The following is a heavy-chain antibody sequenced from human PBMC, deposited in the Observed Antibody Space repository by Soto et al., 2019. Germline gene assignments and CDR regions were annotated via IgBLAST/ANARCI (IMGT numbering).Heavy chain of an antibody. J-gene: IGHJ4*02. CDR1: GGSISSGGQY. Sequence: QVQLKESGPGLVKPSQTLSLTCTVSGGSISSGGQYWSWIRQHPGKGLEWIGYIYDSGSTYYNPSLTSRVTISVDTSQKQFSLKLRSVTAADTAVYYCARDAAEYYFDYWGQGTLVTVSS. CDR3: ARDAAEYYFDY. CDR2: IYDSGST. V-gene: IGHV4-31*03. D-gene: IGHD6-25*01.